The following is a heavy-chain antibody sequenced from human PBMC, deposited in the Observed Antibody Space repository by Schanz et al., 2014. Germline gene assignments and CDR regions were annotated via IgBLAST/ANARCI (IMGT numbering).Heavy chain of an antibody. D-gene: IGHD1-26*01. CDR1: GFTFSSYA. Sequence: EVQLLESGGGLVQPGGSLRLSCVASGFTFSSYAMSWAPQTPGKGLEWVSSITTGGNTYYRDSVKGRFIVSRDNSKNTLFLQMSSLRAEDTAVYYCARDRVGASSYFDYWGQGTLVTVSS. CDR2: ITTGGNT. J-gene: IGHJ4*02. V-gene: IGHV3-23*01. CDR3: ARDRVGASSYFDY.